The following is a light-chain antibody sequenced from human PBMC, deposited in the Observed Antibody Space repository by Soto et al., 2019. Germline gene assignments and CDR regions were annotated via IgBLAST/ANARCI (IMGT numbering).Light chain of an antibody. Sequence: EIVLTQSTATLSLSPGERATLSCRATQSVSSYLAWYQQKPGQAPRLLIYDASNRATGIPARFSGSGSGTACALTISSLEPEDFAVYLCQQRSNWPLTFGVGTKVEIK. CDR3: QQRSNWPLT. J-gene: IGKJ4*01. CDR1: QSVSSY. CDR2: DAS. V-gene: IGKV3-11*01.